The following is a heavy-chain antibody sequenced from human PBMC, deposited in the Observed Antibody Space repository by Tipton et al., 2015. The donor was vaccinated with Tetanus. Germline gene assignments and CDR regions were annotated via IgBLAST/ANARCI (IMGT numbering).Heavy chain of an antibody. CDR1: GFNFERYS. CDR3: ARETYCAGGDCPDF. D-gene: IGHD2-21*02. J-gene: IGHJ4*02. Sequence: SLRLSCSASGFNFERYSLSWVRQAPGKGLEWVSSISSGSNHIYYADSLRGRFTISRDNAKNSLYLQLNSLRVDDTAVYYCARETYCAGGDCPDFWGQGTLVTVSS. CDR2: ISSGSNHI. V-gene: IGHV3-21*01.